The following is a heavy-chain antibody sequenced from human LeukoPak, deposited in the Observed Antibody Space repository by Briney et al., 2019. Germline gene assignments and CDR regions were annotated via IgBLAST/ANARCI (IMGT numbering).Heavy chain of an antibody. D-gene: IGHD1-1*01. V-gene: IGHV1-69*04. Sequence: SVKVSCKASGGTFSSYAISWVRQAPGQGLEWMGRIIPILGIANYAQKFQGRVTITADKSTSTAYMELSSVRYEDTAVYYCARGPVSQLYGMDVWGQGATVTVSS. CDR3: ARGPVSQLYGMDV. CDR2: IIPILGIA. CDR1: GGTFSSYA. J-gene: IGHJ6*02.